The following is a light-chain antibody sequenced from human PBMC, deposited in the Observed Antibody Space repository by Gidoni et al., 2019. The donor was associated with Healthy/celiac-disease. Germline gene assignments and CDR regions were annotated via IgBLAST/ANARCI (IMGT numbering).Light chain of an antibody. CDR2: GAS. V-gene: IGKV3-20*01. Sequence: EIVLTQSPGTLSLSPGERATLSCRASQSVSSNYLAWYQQKPGQSPRLLIYGASRRATGIPDRFSGSGSGTDFTLTISRLEPEDFAVYYCQQYGSSPQTFXXXTKVEIK. J-gene: IGKJ1*01. CDR3: QQYGSSPQT. CDR1: QSVSSNY.